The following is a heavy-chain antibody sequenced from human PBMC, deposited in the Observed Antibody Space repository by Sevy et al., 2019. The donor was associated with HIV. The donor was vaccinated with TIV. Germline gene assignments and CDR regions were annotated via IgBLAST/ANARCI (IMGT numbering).Heavy chain of an antibody. D-gene: IGHD5-12*01. V-gene: IGHV3-30*18. CDR1: GFNFGSCA. Sequence: GGSLRLSCGASGFNFGSCAMNWVRQAPGKGLEWVAVISNDGGNQYYADSVKGRFTISRDNSKNTVYLQMNSLRAEDTAVYYCAKDVSDGYNYFLDFWGQGALVTVSS. CDR3: AKDVSDGYNYFLDF. J-gene: IGHJ4*02. CDR2: ISNDGGNQ.